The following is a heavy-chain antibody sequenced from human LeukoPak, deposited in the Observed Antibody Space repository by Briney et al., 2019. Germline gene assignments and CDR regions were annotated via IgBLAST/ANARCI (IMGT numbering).Heavy chain of an antibody. D-gene: IGHD5-12*01. J-gene: IGHJ4*02. CDR2: IYSGGKT. CDR3: VKHHGYSNTWFVDY. CDR1: RLIVSSNY. Sequence: GGSLRLSCAASRLIVSSNYMAWVRQAPGKGLEWVSVIYSGGKTYFGDSVKGRFTISRDNSKSTLYLQMNSLRAEDTALYYCVKHHGYSNTWFVDYWGQGTLVTVSS. V-gene: IGHV3-53*01.